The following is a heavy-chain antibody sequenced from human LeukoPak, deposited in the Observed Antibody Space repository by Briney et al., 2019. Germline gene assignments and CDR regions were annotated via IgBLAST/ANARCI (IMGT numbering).Heavy chain of an antibody. D-gene: IGHD6-25*01. CDR1: GYTFTGYY. Sequence: GASVKVSCKASGYTFTGYYMHWVRQAPGQGLEWMGWINPNSGGTNYAQKFQGRVTLSRDTSISTAYMELTRLRSDDAAVYYCARDLGSEDYWGQGTLVTVSS. CDR2: INPNSGGT. V-gene: IGHV1-2*02. CDR3: ARDLGSEDY. J-gene: IGHJ4*02.